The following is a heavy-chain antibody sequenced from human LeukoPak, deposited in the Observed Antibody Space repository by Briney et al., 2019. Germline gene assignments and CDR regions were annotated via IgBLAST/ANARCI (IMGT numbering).Heavy chain of an antibody. CDR3: ARSRLSHNWFDP. V-gene: IGHV3-21*01. D-gene: IGHD3-16*02. CDR2: ISSSSSYI. Sequence: GGSLRLSCAASGFTFSSYSRNWVRQAPGKGLEWVSSISSSSSYIYYADSVKGRFTISRDNAKNSLYLQMNSLRAEDTAVYYCARSRLSHNWFDPWGQGTLVTVSS. CDR1: GFTFSSYS. J-gene: IGHJ5*02.